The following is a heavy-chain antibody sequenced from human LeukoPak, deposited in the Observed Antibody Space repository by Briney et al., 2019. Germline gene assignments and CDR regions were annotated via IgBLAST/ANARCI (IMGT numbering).Heavy chain of an antibody. Sequence: GRSLRLSCAASGFTFSSYAMHWVRQAPGKGLEWVAVISYDGSNKYYADSVKGRFTISRDNSKNTLYLQMNSLRAEDTAVYYCARVSETVPRKYSSYRYWGQGTLVTVSS. J-gene: IGHJ4*02. D-gene: IGHD6-19*01. V-gene: IGHV3-30*04. CDR2: ISYDGSNK. CDR1: GFTFSSYA. CDR3: ARVSETVPRKYSSYRY.